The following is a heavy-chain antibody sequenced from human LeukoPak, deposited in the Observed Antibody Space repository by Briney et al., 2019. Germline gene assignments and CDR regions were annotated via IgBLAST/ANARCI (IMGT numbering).Heavy chain of an antibody. V-gene: IGHV3-74*01. Sequence: PGGSLRLSCAASGFTFSRYWMHWVRQAPGKGLVWVSRIDSDGTNRDYADSVKGRFTISRDNSKNTVYLQMNSLRVEDTAVYYCARDQRSIFVWFDPWGQGTLVTVSS. J-gene: IGHJ5*02. CDR1: GFTFSRYW. D-gene: IGHD3-3*01. CDR3: ARDQRSIFVWFDP. CDR2: IDSDGTNR.